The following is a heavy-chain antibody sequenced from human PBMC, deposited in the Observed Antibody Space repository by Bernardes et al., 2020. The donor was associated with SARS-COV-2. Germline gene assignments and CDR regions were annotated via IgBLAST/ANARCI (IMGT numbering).Heavy chain of an antibody. CDR2: ISYAGLTK. Sequence: GGSLRLSCAASGFIFSSYAMHWVRQAPGKGLEWVAIISYAGLTKYNEDAVKGRFVISRDNPRNTVYLQMNSLRADDTAVYFCAREWDDPDSSAFDIWGQGTMVTVSS. V-gene: IGHV3-30*09. J-gene: IGHJ3*02. CDR3: AREWDDPDSSAFDI. D-gene: IGHD3-22*01. CDR1: GFIFSSYA.